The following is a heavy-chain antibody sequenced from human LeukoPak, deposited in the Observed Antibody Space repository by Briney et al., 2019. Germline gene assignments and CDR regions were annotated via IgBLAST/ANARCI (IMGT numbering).Heavy chain of an antibody. J-gene: IGHJ4*02. D-gene: IGHD4-17*01. CDR2: INTNTGNP. V-gene: IGHV7-4-1*02. CDR3: ARENPGRSTTTVTLQSDY. CDR1: GYTFTSYA. Sequence: GSVKVSCKASGYTFTSYAMNWVRQAPGQGHEWMGWINTNTGNPTYAQGFTGRFVFSLDTSVSTAYLQISSLKAEDTAVYYCARENPGRSTTTVTLQSDYWGQGTLVTVSS.